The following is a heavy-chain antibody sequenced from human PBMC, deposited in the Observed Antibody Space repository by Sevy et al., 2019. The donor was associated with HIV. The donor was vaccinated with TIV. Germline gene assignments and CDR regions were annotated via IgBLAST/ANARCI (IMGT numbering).Heavy chain of an antibody. CDR3: ARDGYYYGSGSYPLHGAFDI. CDR2: ISYDGSNK. Sequence: GGSLRLSCAASGFTFSSYTVHWVRQAPGKGLEWVAIISYDGSNKYYADSVKGRFTISRDNSKNTLYLQMNSLRAEDTAVYYCARDGYYYGSGSYPLHGAFDIWGQGTMVTVSS. CDR1: GFTFSSYT. J-gene: IGHJ3*02. V-gene: IGHV3-30-3*01. D-gene: IGHD3-10*01.